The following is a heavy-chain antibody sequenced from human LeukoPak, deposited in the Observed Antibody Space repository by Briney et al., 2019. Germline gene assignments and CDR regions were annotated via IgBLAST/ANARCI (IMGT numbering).Heavy chain of an antibody. J-gene: IGHJ5*02. CDR2: IYHSGGT. Sequence: KSGGSLRLSCAASGFTFSTYSMNWVRQAPGKGLEWIGKIYHSGGTNYNPSLKSRVTISVDKSKNQFSLNLSSVTAADTAVYYCAREAAGQWFDPWGQGTLVTVSS. CDR1: GFTFSTYSM. D-gene: IGHD6-25*01. V-gene: IGHV4-4*02. CDR3: AREAAGQWFDP.